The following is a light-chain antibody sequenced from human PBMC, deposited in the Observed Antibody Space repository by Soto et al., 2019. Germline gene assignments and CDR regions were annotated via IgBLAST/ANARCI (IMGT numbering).Light chain of an antibody. CDR2: KAS. V-gene: IGKV1-5*03. Sequence: DIQMTQSPSTLSASVGDRVIIICRASQSISSWLAWYQQKPGKAPKLLIYKASSLESGVPSRFSGSGSGTEFTLTISSLQPDDFATYYCQQYNSYLWTFGQGTKVEIK. CDR1: QSISSW. J-gene: IGKJ1*01. CDR3: QQYNSYLWT.